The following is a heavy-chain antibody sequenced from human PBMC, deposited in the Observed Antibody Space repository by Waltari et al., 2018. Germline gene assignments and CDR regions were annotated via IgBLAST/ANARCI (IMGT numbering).Heavy chain of an antibody. V-gene: IGHV4-39*01. J-gene: IGHJ6*02. D-gene: IGHD6-19*01. CDR2: IYYSGGT. CDR1: GGSISSSSYY. CDR3: AGDSGQWLLPWLSHYYYYGMDV. Sequence: QLQLQESGPGLVKPSETLSLTCTVSGGSISSSSYYWGWIRQPPGKGLEWIGSIYYSGGTCDNPSLKGRVAISVDRCKSQFSRKLGSGTAADTAVYYCAGDSGQWLLPWLSHYYYYGMDVGGQGTTVTVSS.